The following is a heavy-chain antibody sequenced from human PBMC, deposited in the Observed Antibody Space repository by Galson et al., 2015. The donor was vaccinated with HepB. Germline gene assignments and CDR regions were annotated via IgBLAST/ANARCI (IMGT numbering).Heavy chain of an antibody. Sequence: SLRLSCAASGFTFSSYAMSWVRQAPGKGLEWVSALSGSGGSAYYADSVKGRFTISRDNSKNTLYLQMNSLRAEDTAVYYCAKEVRQAREIVVVPAATGFDYWGQGTLVTVSS. D-gene: IGHD2-2*01. CDR1: GFTFSSYA. CDR2: LSGSGGSA. V-gene: IGHV3-23*01. J-gene: IGHJ4*02. CDR3: AKEVRQAREIVVVPAATGFDY.